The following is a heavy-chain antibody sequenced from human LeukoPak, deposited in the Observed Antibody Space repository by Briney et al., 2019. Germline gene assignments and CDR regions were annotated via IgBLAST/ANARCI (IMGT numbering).Heavy chain of an antibody. Sequence: GGSLRLSCAASGPTVSTNYMTWDRQAPGKGLEWVSIIHSDGSTYYADSVKGRFTISRDNYKNTLYLQMNSLRGEDTAMYYCARDLDYFDSSGSHRRRNYFDYWGQGTLVTVSS. D-gene: IGHD3-22*01. CDR1: GPTVSTNY. CDR3: ARDLDYFDSSGSHRRRNYFDY. CDR2: IHSDGST. J-gene: IGHJ4*02. V-gene: IGHV3-53*01.